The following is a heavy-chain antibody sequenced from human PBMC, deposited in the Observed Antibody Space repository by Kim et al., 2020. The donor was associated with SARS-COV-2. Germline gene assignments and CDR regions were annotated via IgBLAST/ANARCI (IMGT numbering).Heavy chain of an antibody. Sequence: GGSLRLSCVASGFIFSSSWMHWVRQAPGKGLVWVSRIKTDGTSADYADSVKGRFIISRDNGKNTLFVHMNSLRVEDTAVYYCVRGGNYAYGAFEFWGHGTMVTVSS. D-gene: IGHD1-7*01. CDR1: GFIFSSSW. CDR2: IKTDGTSA. CDR3: VRGGNYAYGAFEF. V-gene: IGHV3-74*01. J-gene: IGHJ3*01.